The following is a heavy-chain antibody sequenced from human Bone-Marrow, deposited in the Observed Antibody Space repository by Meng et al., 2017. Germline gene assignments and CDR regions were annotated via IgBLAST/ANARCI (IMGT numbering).Heavy chain of an antibody. J-gene: IGHJ3*02. CDR3: AREQYYYDSSGYFGAFDI. Sequence: GESLKISCAASGFTFSSYSMNWVRQAPGKGLEWVSSISSSSSYIYYADSVKGRFTISRDNAKNSLYLQRNSLRAEDTAVYYCAREQYYYDSSGYFGAFDIWGQGTMVTVSS. D-gene: IGHD3-22*01. V-gene: IGHV3-21*01. CDR2: ISSSSSYI. CDR1: GFTFSSYS.